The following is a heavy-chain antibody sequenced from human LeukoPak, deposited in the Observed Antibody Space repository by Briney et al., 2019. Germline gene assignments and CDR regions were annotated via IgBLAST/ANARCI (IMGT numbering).Heavy chain of an antibody. CDR2: INAGNGNT. D-gene: IGHD3-10*01. CDR3: ASDLLGEFPGTNDY. V-gene: IGHV1-3*01. J-gene: IGHJ4*02. CDR1: GYTYTSYA. Sequence: ASVKVSCKASGYTYTSYAMHWVRQAPGQRLEWVGWINAGNGNTKYSQKFQGRVTITRDTSASTAYMELSSLRSEDTAVYYCASDLLGEFPGTNDYWGQGTLVTVSS.